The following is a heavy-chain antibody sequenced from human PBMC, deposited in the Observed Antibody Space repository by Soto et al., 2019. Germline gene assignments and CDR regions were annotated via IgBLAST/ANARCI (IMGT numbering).Heavy chain of an antibody. CDR1: GFTFISYS. D-gene: IGHD1-1*01. V-gene: IGHV3-48*04. J-gene: IGHJ4*02. CDR3: ISRGPERVFY. CDR2: ISSSSSTI. Sequence: PGGSLRLSCAASGFTFISYSKNWVRQAPGKGLEWVSYISSSSSTIYYADSVKGRFTISRDNAKNTLYLPMNRLRGEDTAVYYCISRGPERVFYWGQGILVTVSS.